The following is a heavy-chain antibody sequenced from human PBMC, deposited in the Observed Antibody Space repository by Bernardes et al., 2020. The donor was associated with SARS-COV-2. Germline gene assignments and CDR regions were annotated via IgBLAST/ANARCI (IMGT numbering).Heavy chain of an antibody. J-gene: IGHJ6*02. CDR1: GFTLGDYS. V-gene: IGHV3-11*01. Sequence: GGSLRLSCAASGFTLGDYSMNWIRQAPGKGLEWISLITSAALTSYYADSVKGRFTVSRDNVKNLLYLQMHNLRAEDTAVYYCARENGDYVEALDVWGQGTTVTVSS. D-gene: IGHD4-17*01. CDR3: ARENGDYVEALDV. CDR2: ITSAALTS.